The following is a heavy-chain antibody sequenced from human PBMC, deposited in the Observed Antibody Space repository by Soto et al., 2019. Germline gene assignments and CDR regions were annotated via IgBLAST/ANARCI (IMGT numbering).Heavy chain of an antibody. CDR2: ISAYSAET. CDR1: GYTFTNYG. V-gene: IGHV1-18*01. Sequence: GGSVKVSCKASGYTFTNYGISWVRQAPEQGLEWMGWISAYSAETNYAQKLQGRVTMTTDTSTSTAYMELRSLRSDDTAVYYCAKTTVTTYYYYGMDVWGQGATVTVSS. D-gene: IGHD4-17*01. CDR3: AKTTVTTYYYYGMDV. J-gene: IGHJ6*02.